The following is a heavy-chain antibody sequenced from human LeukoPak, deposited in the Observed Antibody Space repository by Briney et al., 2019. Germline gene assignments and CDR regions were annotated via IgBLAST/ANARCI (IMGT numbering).Heavy chain of an antibody. CDR1: GFTVSSNY. J-gene: IGHJ4*02. CDR2: IYTGGST. V-gene: IGHV3-66*01. CDR3: ARDRLSGYGKFDY. D-gene: IGHD5-12*01. Sequence: GGSLRLSCVASGFTVSSNYMSWVRQAPGKGLEWVSVIYTGGSTYYADSVKGRFTISRDNAKNSLYLQMNSLRDEDTAVYYCARDRLSGYGKFDYWGQGTLVTVSS.